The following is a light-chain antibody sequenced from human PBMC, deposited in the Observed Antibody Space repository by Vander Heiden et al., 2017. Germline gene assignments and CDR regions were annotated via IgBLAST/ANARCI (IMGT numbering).Light chain of an antibody. Sequence: EIVLTQSPATLSLSPGERATLSCRASQSVGSYLAWYQHKPGQAPRLLIHDASNRATGSPARFSGSGSGTDFTLTISRLEPEDFAVYYCQQRSNWPSTFGQGTKVEIK. CDR1: QSVGSY. CDR2: DAS. V-gene: IGKV3-11*01. J-gene: IGKJ1*01. CDR3: QQRSNWPST.